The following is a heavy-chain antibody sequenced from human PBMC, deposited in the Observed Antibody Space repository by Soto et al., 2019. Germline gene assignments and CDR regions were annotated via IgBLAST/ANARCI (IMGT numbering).Heavy chain of an antibody. CDR3: AREVDYYDSSGYYTPGYYYYGMDV. Sequence: GGSLRLSCAASGFTFSSYSMNWVRQAPGKGLEWVSSISSSSSYIYYADSVKGRFTISRDNAKNSLYLQMNSLRAEDTAVYYCAREVDYYDSSGYYTPGYYYYGMDVWGQGTTVTVSS. J-gene: IGHJ6*02. CDR1: GFTFSSYS. D-gene: IGHD3-22*01. CDR2: ISSSSSYI. V-gene: IGHV3-21*01.